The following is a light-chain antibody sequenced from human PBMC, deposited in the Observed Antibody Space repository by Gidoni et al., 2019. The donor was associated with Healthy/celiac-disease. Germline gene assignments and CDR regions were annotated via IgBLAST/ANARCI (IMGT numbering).Light chain of an antibody. CDR1: QSVSSN. CDR3: QQYNNWPPWT. Sequence: EIVMTQSPATLSVSPGERATLSCRASQSVSSNLAWYQQKPGQAPRLLIYGASTRATGIPARFSGSGSGTEFTLTISSLQSEDFAFYYCQQYNNWPPWTFGQXTKVXIK. CDR2: GAS. V-gene: IGKV3-15*01. J-gene: IGKJ1*01.